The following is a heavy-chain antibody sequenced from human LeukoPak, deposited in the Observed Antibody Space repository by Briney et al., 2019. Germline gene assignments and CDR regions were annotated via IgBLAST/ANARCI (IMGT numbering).Heavy chain of an antibody. CDR1: GGSFSGYY. CDR3: ARVNGGSPFDY. V-gene: IGHV4-34*01. D-gene: IGHD4-23*01. J-gene: IGHJ4*02. Sequence: SETLSLTCAVYGGSFSGYYWSWIRQPPGKELEWIGEINHSGSTNYNPSLKSRVTISVDTSKNQFSLKLSSVTAADTAVYYCARVNGGSPFDYWGQGTLVTVSS. CDR2: INHSGST.